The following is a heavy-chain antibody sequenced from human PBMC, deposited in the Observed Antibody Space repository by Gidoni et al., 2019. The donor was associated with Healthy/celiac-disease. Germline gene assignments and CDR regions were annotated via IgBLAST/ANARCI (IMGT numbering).Heavy chain of an antibody. V-gene: IGHV3-30*18. CDR2: ISYDGSNK. D-gene: IGHD4-17*01. CDR3: AKAHLGRDYTRRAGDRDAFDI. CDR1: GFTFSSYG. Sequence: QVQLVQSGGGVVQPGRSLRLSCAASGFTFSSYGMHWVRQAPGKGLGWVAVISYDGSNKYYADSVKVRFTISRDNSKNTLYLQMNSLRAEDTAVYYCAKAHLGRDYTRRAGDRDAFDIWGQGTMVTVSS. J-gene: IGHJ3*02.